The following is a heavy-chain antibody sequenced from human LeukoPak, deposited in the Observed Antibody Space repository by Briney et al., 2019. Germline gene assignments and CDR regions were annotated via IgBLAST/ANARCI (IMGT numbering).Heavy chain of an antibody. J-gene: IGHJ4*02. Sequence: KVSSKASGYTSSSYSISSVRPAPCQALVCMVCISAYNGNTSYAQNLQGRATMPTDTSTSTAYMELRSLRSDDTAVYYCARDPRSYYDSTIAFDYWGQGTLVTVSS. V-gene: IGHV1-18*01. CDR3: ARDPRSYYDSTIAFDY. D-gene: IGHD3-22*01. CDR2: ISAYNGNT. CDR1: GYTSSSYS.